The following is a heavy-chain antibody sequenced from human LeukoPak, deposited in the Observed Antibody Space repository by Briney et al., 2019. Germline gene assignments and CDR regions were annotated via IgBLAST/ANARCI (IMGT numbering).Heavy chain of an antibody. V-gene: IGHV4-61*01. J-gene: IGHJ4*02. CDR2: TYNGGST. Sequence: PSETLSLTCTVSGVSVSSSIYHWFWIRHPAGNGLEWSGFTYNGGSTYYNPSLKSRVTISVDMAKNQFSLKVMSVTAADTAVYYCVRGHGGYWGQGTLVTVSS. CDR3: VRGHGGY. CDR1: GVSVSSSIYH.